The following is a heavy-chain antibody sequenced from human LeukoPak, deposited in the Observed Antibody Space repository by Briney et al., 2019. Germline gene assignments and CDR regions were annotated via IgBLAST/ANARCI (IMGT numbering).Heavy chain of an antibody. CDR3: ARGVAGLVRGDAFDI. CDR1: GYTFTSYG. Sequence: ASVKVSCKASGYTFTSYGISWVRQAPGQGLEWMGWISAYNGNTNYAQKLQGRVTMTTDTSTSTAYMELRSLRSDDTAVYYCARGVAGLVRGDAFDIWGRGTMVTVSS. CDR2: ISAYNGNT. J-gene: IGHJ3*02. D-gene: IGHD3-10*01. V-gene: IGHV1-18*04.